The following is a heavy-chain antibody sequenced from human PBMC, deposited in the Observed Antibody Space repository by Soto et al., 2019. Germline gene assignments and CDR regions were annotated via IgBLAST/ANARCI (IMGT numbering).Heavy chain of an antibody. CDR1: GFTFSIHD. V-gene: IGHV3-48*03. J-gene: IGHJ4*02. Sequence: GGPLRLSCAASGFTFSIHDMNWVRQAPEKGLEWGSYLSSIGVATYYADSVKGRFTISRDNAKNSLYLQMNSLRAEDTAVYYCAREGRVGGIDYWGQGTPVTVSS. CDR3: AREGRVGGIDY. CDR2: LSSIGVAT. D-gene: IGHD6-19*01.